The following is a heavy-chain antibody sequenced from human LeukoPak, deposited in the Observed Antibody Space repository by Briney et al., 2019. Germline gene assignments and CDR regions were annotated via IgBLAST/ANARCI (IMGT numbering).Heavy chain of an antibody. D-gene: IGHD2-2*03. CDR3: ARHTSDGYGPAPYGLDI. CDR2: LYYSGST. J-gene: IGHJ3*02. Sequence: PSETLSLTCTVSGASISSHYWSWIRQPPGKGLEWIGYLYYSGSTNYNPSLKSRVTISVDTSKNQFSLKLSSVTAADTAVYYCARHTSDGYGPAPYGLDIWGQGTMVTVSS. V-gene: IGHV4-59*08. CDR1: GASISSHY.